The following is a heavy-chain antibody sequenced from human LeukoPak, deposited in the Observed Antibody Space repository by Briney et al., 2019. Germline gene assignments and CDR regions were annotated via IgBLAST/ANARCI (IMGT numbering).Heavy chain of an antibody. CDR3: AKDIAPSYDSSGYSNPPGY. D-gene: IGHD3-22*01. J-gene: IGHJ4*02. CDR2: ISWDGGST. V-gene: IGHV3-43*01. Sequence: PGGSLRLSCAASGFTFDDYTMPWVRQAPGKGLEWVSLISWDGGSTYYADSVKGRFTISRDNSKNSLYLQMNSLRTEDTALYYCAKDIAPSYDSSGYSNPPGYWGQGTLVTVSS. CDR1: GFTFDDYT.